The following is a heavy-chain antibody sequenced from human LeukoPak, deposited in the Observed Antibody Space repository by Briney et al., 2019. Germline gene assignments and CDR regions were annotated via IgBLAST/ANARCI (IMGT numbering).Heavy chain of an antibody. CDR1: GDSMNEFY. CDR3: ARNAGKYYRYFQH. V-gene: IGHV4-59*01. D-gene: IGHD2/OR15-2a*01. Sequence: SETLSLTCTVSGDSMNEFYWSWVRQPPGQGLEWIGYVYYTGSTTYNPSLKSRVNITIDTSKNQFSLTLTSVTAADTAMYYCARNAGKYYRYFQHWGQGTVVSVSS. CDR2: VYYTGST. J-gene: IGHJ1*01.